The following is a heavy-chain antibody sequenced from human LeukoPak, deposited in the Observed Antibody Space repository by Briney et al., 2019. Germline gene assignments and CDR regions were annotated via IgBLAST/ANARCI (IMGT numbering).Heavy chain of an antibody. V-gene: IGHV3-21*01. Sequence: PGGSLRPSCAPSGSTFSTYSMNWVRPPPGRGRGWVSSISSSSSYIYYADSVKGRFTISRDNAKNSLYLQMNSLRAEDTAVYYCARDSLSYYGMDVWGQGTTVTVSS. CDR1: GSTFSTYS. CDR2: ISSSSSYI. CDR3: ARDSLSYYGMDV. J-gene: IGHJ6*02.